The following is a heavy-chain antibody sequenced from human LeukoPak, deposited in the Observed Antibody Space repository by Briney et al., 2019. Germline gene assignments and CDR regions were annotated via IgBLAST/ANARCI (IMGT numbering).Heavy chain of an antibody. CDR3: ATREMATKYYFDY. Sequence: SETLSLTCTVSRYSISSDHYWGWIRQPPGKGLEWIASMYQTGSTYYNPSLKGRVTISVDTSKNQFSLKLNSVTAADTAVYYCATREMATKYYFDYWGQGTLVTVSS. J-gene: IGHJ4*02. CDR1: RYSISSDHY. V-gene: IGHV4-38-2*02. CDR2: MYQTGST. D-gene: IGHD5-24*01.